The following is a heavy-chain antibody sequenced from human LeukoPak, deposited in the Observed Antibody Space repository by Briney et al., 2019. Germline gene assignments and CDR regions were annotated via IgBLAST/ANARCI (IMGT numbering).Heavy chain of an antibody. CDR3: ARDRGGGYNWGTFDI. D-gene: IGHD5-24*01. Sequence: GASVKVSCKAPGYTFSSYGISWVRQAPGQGLEWMGWISGYNGNTNYAQSLQGRVTMTTDTSTSTAYMELRSLRSDDTAMYYCARDRGGGYNWGTFDIWGQGTMVTVSS. CDR1: GYTFSSYG. CDR2: ISGYNGNT. J-gene: IGHJ3*02. V-gene: IGHV1-18*01.